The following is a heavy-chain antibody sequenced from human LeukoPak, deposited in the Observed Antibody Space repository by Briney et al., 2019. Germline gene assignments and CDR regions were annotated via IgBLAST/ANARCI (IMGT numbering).Heavy chain of an antibody. D-gene: IGHD1-26*01. CDR2: ISWNSGSI. Sequence: SGGSLRLSCAASGFTFDDYAMHWVRQAPGKGLEWVSGISWNSGSIGYADSVKGRFTISRDNAKNTLYLQMNSLRAEDTAVYYCARGSGSYLYWGQGTLVTVSS. J-gene: IGHJ4*02. V-gene: IGHV3-9*01. CDR3: ARGSGSYLY. CDR1: GFTFDDYA.